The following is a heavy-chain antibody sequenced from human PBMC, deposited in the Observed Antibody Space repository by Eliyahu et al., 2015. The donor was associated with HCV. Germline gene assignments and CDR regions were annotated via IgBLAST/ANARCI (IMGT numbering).Heavy chain of an antibody. V-gene: IGHV1-2*02. Sequence: QVQLVQSGAELKKPGASVTVSCKASGYSFTDYYIHWVRQTPGQGLEWMGWIYPNSGGTSYAQKFQGRVTLTRDTSISTAYMELSSLTSDDTAVYYCARDATSGVHNDWLNPWGQGTHVTVSS. J-gene: IGHJ5*02. CDR3: ARDATSGVHNDWLNP. CDR2: IYPNSGGT. D-gene: IGHD3-3*01. CDR1: GYSFTDYY.